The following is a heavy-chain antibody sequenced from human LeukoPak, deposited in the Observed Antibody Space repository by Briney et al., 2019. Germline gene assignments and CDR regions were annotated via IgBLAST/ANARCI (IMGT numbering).Heavy chain of an antibody. CDR2: ISAYNGNT. D-gene: IGHD3-22*01. V-gene: IGHV1-18*01. CDR1: GYTFTSYG. CDR3: ARGPYDYYDSSGYYSRDY. Sequence: ASVKVSCKASGYTFTSYGISWVRQAPGQGLEWMGWISAYNGNTKYAQKLQGRVTMTTDTSTSTAYMELRSLRSDDTAVYYCARGPYDYYDSSGYYSRDYWGQGTLVTVSS. J-gene: IGHJ4*02.